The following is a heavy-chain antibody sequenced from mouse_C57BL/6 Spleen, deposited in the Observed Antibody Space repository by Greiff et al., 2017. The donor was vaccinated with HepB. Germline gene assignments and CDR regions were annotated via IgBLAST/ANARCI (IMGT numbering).Heavy chain of an antibody. CDR1: GYAFSSSW. Sequence: VQLQQSGPELVKPGASVKISCKASGYAFSSSWMNWVKQRPGKGLEWIGRIYPGDGDTNYNGKFKGKATLTADKSSSTAYMQLSSLTSEDSAVYFCARWGLLGAMDYWGQGTSVTVSS. V-gene: IGHV1-82*01. CDR2: IYPGDGDT. D-gene: IGHD2-3*01. CDR3: ARWGLLGAMDY. J-gene: IGHJ4*01.